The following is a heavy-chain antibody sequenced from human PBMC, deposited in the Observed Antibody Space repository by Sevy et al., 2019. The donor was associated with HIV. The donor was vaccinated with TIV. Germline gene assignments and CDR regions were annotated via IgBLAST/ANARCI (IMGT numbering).Heavy chain of an antibody. V-gene: IGHV3-48*02. CDR1: GFTFSSYS. D-gene: IGHD3-22*01. J-gene: IGHJ5*02. CDR3: ARDYYDSGGSDRAFDP. Sequence: GGSLRLSCAASGFTFSSYSMNWVRQAPGKGLEWVSYISSSSSTIYYADSVKGRFTISRDNAKNSLYLQMNSLRDEDTAVYYCARDYYDSGGSDRAFDPWGQGTLVTVSS. CDR2: ISSSSSTI.